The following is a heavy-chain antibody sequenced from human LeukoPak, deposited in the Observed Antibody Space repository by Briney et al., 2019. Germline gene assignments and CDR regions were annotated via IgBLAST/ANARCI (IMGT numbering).Heavy chain of an antibody. Sequence: ASVKVSCKASGGTFSSYAISWVRQAPGQGLEWMGGIIPIFGTANYAQKFQGRVTITADESTSTAYMELSSLRSEDTAVYYCARGQFRGSLSSYYYMDVWGKGTTVTISS. CDR2: IIPIFGTA. J-gene: IGHJ6*03. CDR1: GGTFSSYA. CDR3: ARGQFRGSLSSYYYMDV. D-gene: IGHD2-21*01. V-gene: IGHV1-69*13.